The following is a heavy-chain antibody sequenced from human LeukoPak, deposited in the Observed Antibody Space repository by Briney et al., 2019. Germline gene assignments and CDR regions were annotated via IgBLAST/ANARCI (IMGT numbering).Heavy chain of an antibody. J-gene: IGHJ4*02. Sequence: SETLSLTCTVSGGSISSSSYYWGWIRQPPGKGREWIGNIFYRGSTYYNPSLKSRVTISVDRSKNQFSLKLSSVTAADTAVYYCAREKSSGWPLDYWGQGTLVTVSS. CDR2: IFYRGST. D-gene: IGHD6-19*01. V-gene: IGHV4-39*07. CDR1: GGSISSSSYY. CDR3: AREKSSGWPLDY.